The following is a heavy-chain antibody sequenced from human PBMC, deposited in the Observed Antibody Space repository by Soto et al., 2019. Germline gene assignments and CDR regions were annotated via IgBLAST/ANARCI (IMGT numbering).Heavy chain of an antibody. D-gene: IGHD3-16*01. V-gene: IGHV3-74*01. Sequence: PGGSLRLSCTASGFTFSSYWMHWVRQDPGKGLVWVSRIKSDGSSTNYADSVKGRFTISRDNAKNTLYLQMNSLRAEDTAVYYCARETFRSFYSDYWGQGTLVTVSS. CDR3: ARETFRSFYSDY. CDR1: GFTFSSYW. CDR2: IKSDGSST. J-gene: IGHJ4*02.